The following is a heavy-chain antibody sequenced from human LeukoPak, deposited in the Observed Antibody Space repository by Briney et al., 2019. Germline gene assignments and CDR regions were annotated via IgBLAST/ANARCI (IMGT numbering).Heavy chain of an antibody. CDR2: ICNSGTT. D-gene: IGHD1-14*01. CDR1: GAFISNSGYC. CDR3: ARSLSTSGIT. V-gene: IGHV4-39*01. Sequence: PSEPLSLTCTVAGAFISNSGYCWGWIRQPPGKGLEWICGICNSGTTYYNPSLKSRVTISVDTSKNQFSLKLSSVTAADTAVYDCARSLSTSGITWGQGTLVTVSS. J-gene: IGHJ5*02.